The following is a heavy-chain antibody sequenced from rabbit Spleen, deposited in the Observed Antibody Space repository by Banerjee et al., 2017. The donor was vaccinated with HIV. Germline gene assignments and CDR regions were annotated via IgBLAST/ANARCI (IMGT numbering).Heavy chain of an antibody. Sequence: QSLEESGGDLVKPGASLTLTCTASGFSFSSRYYMCWVRQAPGKGLEWVACAYAGSSGGTYSATWAKGRFTCSKTSSTTVTLQLNSLTAADTATYFCARGSATMTMVITGYYLSLWGPGTLVTVS. J-gene: IGHJ4*01. CDR3: ARGSATMTMVITGYYLSL. D-gene: IGHD2-1*01. V-gene: IGHV1S40*01. CDR1: GFSFSSRYY. CDR2: AYAGSSGGT.